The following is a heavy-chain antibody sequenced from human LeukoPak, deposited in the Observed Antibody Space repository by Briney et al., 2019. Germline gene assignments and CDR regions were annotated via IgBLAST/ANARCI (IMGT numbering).Heavy chain of an antibody. CDR2: INPNSGGT. CDR3: ARVSYSGIYAFDY. V-gene: IGHV1-2*02. J-gene: IGHJ4*02. Sequence: ASVKVSCKASGYTFTSYGISWVRQAPGQGLEWMGWINPNSGGTNYAQKFQGRVTLTRDTSISTAYMELSRLRSDDTAVYYCARVSYSGIYAFDYWGQGTLVTVSS. D-gene: IGHD1-26*01. CDR1: GYTFTSYG.